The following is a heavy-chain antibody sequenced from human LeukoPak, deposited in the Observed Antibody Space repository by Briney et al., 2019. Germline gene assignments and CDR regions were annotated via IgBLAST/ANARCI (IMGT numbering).Heavy chain of an antibody. J-gene: IGHJ4*02. CDR3: ARAFGAHYYDSSGLDY. V-gene: IGHV3-21*01. D-gene: IGHD3-22*01. CDR2: ISSSSSYI. CDR1: GFTVSSNY. Sequence: GGSLRLSCAASGFTVSSNYMSWVRQAPGKGLEWVSSISSSSSYIYYADSVKGRFTISRDNAKNSLYLQMNSLRAEDTAVYYCARAFGAHYYDSSGLDYWGQGTLVTVSS.